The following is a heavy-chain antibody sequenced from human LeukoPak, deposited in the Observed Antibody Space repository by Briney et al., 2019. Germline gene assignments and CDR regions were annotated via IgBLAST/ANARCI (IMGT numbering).Heavy chain of an antibody. CDR2: IYHSGST. V-gene: IGHV4-38-2*02. CDR3: ARGPPGILRYFGRFDY. D-gene: IGHD3-9*01. J-gene: IGHJ4*02. CDR1: GYSISSGYY. Sequence: PSETLSLTCTVSGYSISSGYYWGWIRQPPGKGLEWIGSIYHSGSTYYNPSLKSRVTISVDTSKNQFSLKLSSVTAADTAVYYCARGPPGILRYFGRFDYWGQGTLVTVSS.